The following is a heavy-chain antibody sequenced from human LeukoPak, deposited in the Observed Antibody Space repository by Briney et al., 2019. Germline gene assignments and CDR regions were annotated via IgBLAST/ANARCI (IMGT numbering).Heavy chain of an antibody. CDR1: GGSFSGYY. CDR2: INHSGST. D-gene: IGHD6-19*01. J-gene: IGHJ3*02. CDR3: ARGRVAVARAYAFDI. Sequence: SETLSLTCAVYGGSFSGYYWSWIRQPPGKGLEWIGEINHSGSTNYNPSLKSRVTISVDTSKNQFSLKLSSVTAADTAVYYCARGRVAVARAYAFDIWGQGTMVTVSS. V-gene: IGHV4-34*01.